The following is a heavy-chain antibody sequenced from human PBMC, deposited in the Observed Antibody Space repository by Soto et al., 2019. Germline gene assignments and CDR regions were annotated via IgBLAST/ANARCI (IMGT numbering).Heavy chain of an antibody. V-gene: IGHV1-3*01. CDR3: ARDPDYGDYGTSPADDY. D-gene: IGHD4-17*01. Sequence: ASVKVSCKSPGYTFTSYAMNWVRQAPGQRLEWMGWINAGNGNTKYSQKFQGRVTITRDTSASTAYMELSSLRSEDTAVYYCARDPDYGDYGTSPADDYWGQGTLVTVSS. J-gene: IGHJ4*02. CDR2: INAGNGNT. CDR1: GYTFTSYA.